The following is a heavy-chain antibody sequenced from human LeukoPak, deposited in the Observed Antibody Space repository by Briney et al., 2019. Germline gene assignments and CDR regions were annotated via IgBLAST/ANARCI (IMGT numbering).Heavy chain of an antibody. CDR2: IYPGDSDT. Sequence: GGSLKISCKGSGYSFTSYWIGWGRQMPGKGLEWMGIIYPGDSDTRYSPSFQGQVTISADKSISTAYLQWSSMKASDTAMYYCARRATMVRYFYGDFDYWGQGPLVTVSS. D-gene: IGHD3-10*01. CDR3: ARRATMVRYFYGDFDY. V-gene: IGHV5-51*01. CDR1: GYSFTSYW. J-gene: IGHJ4*02.